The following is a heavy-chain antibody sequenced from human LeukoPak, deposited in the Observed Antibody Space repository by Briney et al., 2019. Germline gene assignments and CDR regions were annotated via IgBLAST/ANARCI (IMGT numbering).Heavy chain of an antibody. CDR2: FDPEDGET. Sequence: GASVKVSCKVSGYTLTELSMHWVRQAPGKGLEWMGGFDPEDGETIYAQKFQGRVTMTEDTSTDTAYMELSSLRSEDTAVYYCATGDYGDYAFDYWGQGTLVTVPS. D-gene: IGHD4-17*01. V-gene: IGHV1-24*01. J-gene: IGHJ4*02. CDR3: ATGDYGDYAFDY. CDR1: GYTLTELS.